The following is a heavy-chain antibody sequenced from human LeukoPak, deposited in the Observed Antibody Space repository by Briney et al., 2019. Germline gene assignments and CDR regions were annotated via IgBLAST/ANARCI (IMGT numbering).Heavy chain of an antibody. CDR2: IYYRGST. D-gene: IGHD3-22*01. V-gene: IGHV4-59*12. Sequence: GSLRLSCVASGFTFSTYSMNWVRQAPGKGLEWIGNIYYRGSTYYNPSLKSRVTISVDTYKNQFCLKLSSVTAADTDVYYCARDQGTIILGYFDYWVQGTLVTVSS. CDR1: GFTFSTYS. CDR3: ARDQGTIILGYFDY. J-gene: IGHJ4*02.